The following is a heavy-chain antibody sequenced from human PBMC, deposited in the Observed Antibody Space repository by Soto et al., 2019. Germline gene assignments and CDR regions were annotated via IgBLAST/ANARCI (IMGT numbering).Heavy chain of an antibody. CDR1: GGSISSSDSY. CDR2: IYHTGST. CDR3: ARGRHFSTSTGLNWFDP. Sequence: QVQLQESGPGLVKPSQTLSLTCSVSGGSISSSDSYWSWIRQHPGKGLEWFGYIYHTGSTYYNPSLKSRVTMSVDTSKNQFALQLTSVTAADTAVYFCARGRHFSTSTGLNWFDPWGQGTLVTVSS. D-gene: IGHD3-9*01. V-gene: IGHV4-31*03. J-gene: IGHJ5*02.